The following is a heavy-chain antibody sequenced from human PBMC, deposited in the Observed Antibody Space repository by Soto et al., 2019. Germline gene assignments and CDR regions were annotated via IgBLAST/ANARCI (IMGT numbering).Heavy chain of an antibody. CDR1: GYSSSNYY. Sequence: VQVVQSGAEVKEPGASVKVSCKASGYSSSNYYTHWVRQAPGQGLEWMGIVNPYGASSNYAQSFQGRVTLTRDTSTNTDYMDLSRLTSDDTAVYYCASVTTIWSNWGQGTLVTVSS. V-gene: IGHV1-46*01. CDR2: VNPYGASS. J-gene: IGHJ4*02. D-gene: IGHD2-21*02. CDR3: ASVTTIWSN.